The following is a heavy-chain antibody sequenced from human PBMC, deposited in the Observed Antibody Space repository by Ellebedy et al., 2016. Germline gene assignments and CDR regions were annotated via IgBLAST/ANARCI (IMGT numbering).Heavy chain of an antibody. D-gene: IGHD6-6*01. Sequence: GESLKISXAASGFTFSSYSMNWVRQAPGKGLEWVSSISSSSSYIYYADSVKGRFTISRDNAKNSLYLQMNSLRAEDTAVYYCARIRLSIAAEPDTGDYWGQGTLVTVSS. CDR2: ISSSSSYI. CDR1: GFTFSSYS. V-gene: IGHV3-21*01. J-gene: IGHJ4*02. CDR3: ARIRLSIAAEPDTGDY.